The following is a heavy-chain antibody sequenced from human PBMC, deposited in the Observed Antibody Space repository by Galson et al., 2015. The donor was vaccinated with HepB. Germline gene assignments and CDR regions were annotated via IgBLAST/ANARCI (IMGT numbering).Heavy chain of an antibody. D-gene: IGHD5-24*01. V-gene: IGHV3-23*01. CDR1: GFTFSSYA. CDR2: ISGSGGST. CDR3: AKRLDGSKRWLQLDRGYFDY. J-gene: IGHJ4*02. Sequence: SLRLSCAASGFTFSSYAMSWVRQAPGKGLEWVSAISGSGGSTYYADSVKGRFTISRDNSKNTLYLQMNSLRAEDTAVYYCAKRLDGSKRWLQLDRGYFDYWGQGTLVTVSS.